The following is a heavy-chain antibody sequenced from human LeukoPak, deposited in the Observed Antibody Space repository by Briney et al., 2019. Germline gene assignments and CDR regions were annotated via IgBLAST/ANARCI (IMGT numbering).Heavy chain of an antibody. CDR2: INHSGST. CDR3: ASVYSSSWYRFPVVDY. Sequence: SETLSLTCAVYGGSLSGYYWSWIRQPPRKGREWIGEINHSGSTNYNPSLKSRVTISVDTSKNQLSLKLSSVTAAYTAVYYCASVYSSSWYRFPVVDYWGQGTLVTVSS. J-gene: IGHJ4*02. D-gene: IGHD6-13*01. CDR1: GGSLSGYY. V-gene: IGHV4-34*01.